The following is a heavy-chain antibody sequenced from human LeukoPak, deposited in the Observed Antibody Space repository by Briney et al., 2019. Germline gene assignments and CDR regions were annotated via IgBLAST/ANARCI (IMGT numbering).Heavy chain of an antibody. CDR1: GFTFSSYA. CDR3: AKEVGYYDSRTHAFDI. J-gene: IGHJ3*02. V-gene: IGHV3-30-3*01. D-gene: IGHD3-22*01. Sequence: GGSLRLSCAASGFTFSSYAMHWVRQAPGKGLEGVAVISYDGSNKYYADSVKGRFTISRDNSKNTLYLQMNSLRAEDTAVYYCAKEVGYYDSRTHAFDIWGQGTMVTVSS. CDR2: ISYDGSNK.